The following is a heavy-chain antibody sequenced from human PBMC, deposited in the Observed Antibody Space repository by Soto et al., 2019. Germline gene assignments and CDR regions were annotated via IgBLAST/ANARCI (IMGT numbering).Heavy chain of an antibody. CDR1: DGSISSTNW. V-gene: IGHV4-4*02. CDR2: INHSGST. Sequence: TSETLSLTCVVSDGSISSTNWWPWIRQPPGTGLEWIGEINHSGSTNYNPSLKSRVTISVDTSKNQFSLKLTSVTAADTAVYYCAAGGGLPRYYWGQGTLVTVSS. CDR3: AAGGGLPRYY. J-gene: IGHJ4*02. D-gene: IGHD5-12*01.